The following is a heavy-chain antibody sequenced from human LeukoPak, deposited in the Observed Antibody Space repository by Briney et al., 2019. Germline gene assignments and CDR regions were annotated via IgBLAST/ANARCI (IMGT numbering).Heavy chain of an antibody. Sequence: PGGSLRLSCAASGFTFSSYGMHWVRQAPGKGLEWVAVISYDGSNKYYADSVKGRFTISRDNSKNSLYLQMNSLRAEDTAVYYCARDGHYDILTGYFQDWGQGTLVTVSS. CDR3: ARDGHYDILTGYFQD. D-gene: IGHD3-9*01. CDR2: ISYDGSNK. J-gene: IGHJ1*01. V-gene: IGHV3-30*03. CDR1: GFTFSSYG.